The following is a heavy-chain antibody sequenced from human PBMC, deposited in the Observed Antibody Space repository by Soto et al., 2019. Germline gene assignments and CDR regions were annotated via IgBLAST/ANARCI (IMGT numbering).Heavy chain of an antibody. CDR3: AKGPRDWGVDY. CDR2: MNPNNGNT. Sequence: QVQLVQSGAEVKKPGASVKVSCKASGYTFTDYDINWFRQATGQGLEWMGWMNPNNGNTGYAQNFQGRVTMTRSTSISTADMELSTLRSEDTAVYYCAKGPRDWGVDYWGQGALVTVSS. V-gene: IGHV1-8*01. J-gene: IGHJ4*02. D-gene: IGHD7-27*01. CDR1: GYTFTDYD.